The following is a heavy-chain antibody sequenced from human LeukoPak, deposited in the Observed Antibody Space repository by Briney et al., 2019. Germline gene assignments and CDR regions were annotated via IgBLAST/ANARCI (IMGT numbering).Heavy chain of an antibody. J-gene: IGHJ4*02. CDR3: ARDLSPVVRASPMGY. Sequence: GWSLRLSCAASGFTFSTYGMHWVRQAPGKGLEWVALITYDGYYKYYSDSVKGRFTISSDTSKNTLSLQMNSLRAEDTAVYYCARDLSPVVRASPMGYWGQGTLVTVSS. V-gene: IGHV3-30*03. CDR2: ITYDGYYK. CDR1: GFTFSTYG. D-gene: IGHD3-10*01.